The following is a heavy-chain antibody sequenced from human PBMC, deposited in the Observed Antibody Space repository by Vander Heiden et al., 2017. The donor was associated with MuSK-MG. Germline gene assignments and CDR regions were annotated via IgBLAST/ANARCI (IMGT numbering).Heavy chain of an antibody. V-gene: IGHV4-39*07. CDR3: ARERFNRPRWFDP. J-gene: IGHJ5*02. CDR2: IYYSGGT. Sequence: QLQLQESGPGLVKPSETLSLTCTVSGGSNSSSSYYWGWIRQPPGKGLEWIGSIYYSGGTYYNPSLKSRVTISVATSKSQFSLKLSSVTAADTAVYYCARERFNRPRWFDPWGQGTLVTVSS. CDR1: GGSNSSSSYY.